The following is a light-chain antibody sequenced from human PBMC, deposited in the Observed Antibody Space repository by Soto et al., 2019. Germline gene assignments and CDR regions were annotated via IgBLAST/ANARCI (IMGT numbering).Light chain of an antibody. V-gene: IGKV1-39*01. Sequence: DIQMTQSPASLPASVGDGVTVTCRASQTINSFLNWYQQKPGKAPKLLIYAASTLQSGVPSRFSGSGSGTDFILTISSLQPDDFATYYCQQSHTTPWTFGQGTKVDIK. CDR2: AAS. J-gene: IGKJ1*01. CDR3: QQSHTTPWT. CDR1: QTINSF.